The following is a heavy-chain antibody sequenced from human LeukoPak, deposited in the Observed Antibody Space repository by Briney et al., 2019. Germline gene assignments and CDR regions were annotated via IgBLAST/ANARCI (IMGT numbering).Heavy chain of an antibody. V-gene: IGHV4-59*01. J-gene: IGHJ4*02. CDR1: GGSISSYY. Sequence: PSETLSLTCTVSGGSISSYYWSWIRQPPGKGLEWIGYIYYSGSTNYNPSLKSRVTISVDTSKNQFSLKLSSVTAADTAVYYCARSTAAGPDYWGQGTLVIVSS. D-gene: IGHD6-13*01. CDR3: ARSTAAGPDY. CDR2: IYYSGST.